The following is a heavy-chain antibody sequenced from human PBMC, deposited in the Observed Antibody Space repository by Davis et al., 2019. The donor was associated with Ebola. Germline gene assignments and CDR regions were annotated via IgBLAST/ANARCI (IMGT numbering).Heavy chain of an antibody. J-gene: IGHJ3*02. V-gene: IGHV3-48*02. D-gene: IGHD2-21*02. CDR1: GFTFSGSS. CDR2: ISGGTGTI. CDR3: ARGRDYAFDI. Sequence: GESLKISCAASGFTFSGSSMNWVRRAPGKGLEWVSHISGGTGTIEYADSAKGRFTMSRDNAKNSLYLQMNSLRDEDTAVYYCARGRDYAFDIWGQGTMVTVSS.